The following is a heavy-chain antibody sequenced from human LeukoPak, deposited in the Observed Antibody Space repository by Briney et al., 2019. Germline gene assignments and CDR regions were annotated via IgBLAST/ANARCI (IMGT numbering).Heavy chain of an antibody. V-gene: IGHV3-66*01. Sequence: GGSLRLSCVVSGFTVSNNYMSWVRQAPRKGLEWVSLIYSGGSTYYADSVKGRFTISRDNAKNTLYLQMNGLRVEDTALYYCARDDHWGWDKWGRGTLVTVSS. CDR1: GFTVSNNY. J-gene: IGHJ4*02. CDR3: ARDDHWGWDK. D-gene: IGHD7-27*01. CDR2: IYSGGST.